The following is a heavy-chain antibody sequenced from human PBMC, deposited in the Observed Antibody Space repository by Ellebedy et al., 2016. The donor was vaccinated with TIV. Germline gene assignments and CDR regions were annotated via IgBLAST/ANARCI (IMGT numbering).Heavy chain of an antibody. CDR3: ARDRPGIIYGLDV. D-gene: IGHD3-16*01. CDR1: GFTFSSYS. V-gene: IGHV3-21*01. J-gene: IGHJ6*02. CDR2: ITSTSYI. Sequence: GESLKISCAASGFTFSSYSMNWVRQAPGKGLEWVSSITSTSYIYYADSVKGRFPISRDNGKNSLYLQMNSLRVEDTAVYYCARDRPGIIYGLDVWGQGTTVTVSS.